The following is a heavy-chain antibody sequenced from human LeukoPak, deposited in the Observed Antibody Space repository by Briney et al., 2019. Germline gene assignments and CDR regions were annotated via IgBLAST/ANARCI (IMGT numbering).Heavy chain of an antibody. J-gene: IGHJ5*02. CDR2: INHSGST. CDR1: GGSFSGYY. Sequence: SETLSLTCAVYGGSFSGYYWSWIRQPPGKGLEWIGEINHSGSTNYNPSLKSRVTISVDTSKNQFSLKLSSVTAADTAVYYCAGLYRRGRYCSSTSCYHWFDPWGQGTLVTVSS. CDR3: AGLYRRGRYCSSTSCYHWFDP. D-gene: IGHD2-2*01. V-gene: IGHV4-34*01.